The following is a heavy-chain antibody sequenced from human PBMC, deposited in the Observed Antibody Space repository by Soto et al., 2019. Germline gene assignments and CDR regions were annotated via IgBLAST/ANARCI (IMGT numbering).Heavy chain of an antibody. V-gene: IGHV4-59*01. CDR1: GGSISSYY. J-gene: IGHJ6*03. CDR3: ASLLWFGEYYYYYMDV. D-gene: IGHD3-10*01. CDR2: IYYSGST. Sequence: PSETLSLTCTFSGGSISSYYWSWIRQPPGKGLEWIGYIYYSGSTNYNPSLKSRVTISVDTSKNQFSLKLSSVTAADTAVYYCASLLWFGEYYYYYMDVWGKGTTVTVSS.